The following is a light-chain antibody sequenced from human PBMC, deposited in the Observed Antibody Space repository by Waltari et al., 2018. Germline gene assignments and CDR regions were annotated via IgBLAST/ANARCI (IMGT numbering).Light chain of an antibody. CDR1: SSDIGGYNY. CDR2: EVT. V-gene: IGLV2-8*01. CDR3: SSFAGSTNWV. Sequence: QSALTQPPSASGSPGQSVTISCTGTSSDIGGYNYVSWYQQHPGKAPKLMIYEVTSRPSGVPVRFSASKSGNTASLTVSGLQAEDEADYYCSSFAGSTNWVFGGGTKLTVL. J-gene: IGLJ3*02.